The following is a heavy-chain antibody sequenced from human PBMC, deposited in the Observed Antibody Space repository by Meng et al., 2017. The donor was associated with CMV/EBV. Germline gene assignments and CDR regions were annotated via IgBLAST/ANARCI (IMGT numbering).Heavy chain of an antibody. CDR2: IWYDGSNK. Sequence: GESLKISCAASGFTFSSYGMHWVRQAPGKGLEWVAVIWYDGSNKYYADSVKGRFTISRDNSKNTLYLQMNSPRAEDTAVYYCAKVGTIFRGYYFDYWGQGTLVTVSS. D-gene: IGHD3-3*01. CDR1: GFTFSSYG. CDR3: AKVGTIFRGYYFDY. J-gene: IGHJ4*02. V-gene: IGHV3-33*06.